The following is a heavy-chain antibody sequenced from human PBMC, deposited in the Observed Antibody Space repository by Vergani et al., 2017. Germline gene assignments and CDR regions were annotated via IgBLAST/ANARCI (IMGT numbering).Heavy chain of an antibody. V-gene: IGHV4-34*01. CDR3: AKVNTETNGLLFDYYYMDV. J-gene: IGHJ6*03. CDR1: GGSFTSYN. CDR2: IDHTGRP. D-gene: IGHD4-11*01. Sequence: QVQLQQWGGGLLKPSETLSLTCVVNGGSFTSYNWTWIRQSPGEGLEWVGDIDHTGRPDYNPSLKSRLTMSVDKSRNQFSLTLNSVTATDTSIYFCAKVNTETNGLLFDYYYMDVWGQGTAVAVS.